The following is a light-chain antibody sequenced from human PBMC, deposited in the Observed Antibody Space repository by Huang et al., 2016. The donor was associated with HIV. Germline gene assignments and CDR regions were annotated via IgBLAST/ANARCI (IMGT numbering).Light chain of an antibody. J-gene: IGKJ1*01. CDR3: QQYNKWPRT. CDR2: VAA. CDR1: QPLGSN. Sequence: DILMTQSPVTLSVPPGVRATLSCRASQPLGSNLAWYQQKPGPPPRLLIYVAATRATGAPARFSGSGSKTDFNRTIDSLQSEDSALYFCQQYNKWPRTFGQGTKLEIK. V-gene: IGKV3D-15*01.